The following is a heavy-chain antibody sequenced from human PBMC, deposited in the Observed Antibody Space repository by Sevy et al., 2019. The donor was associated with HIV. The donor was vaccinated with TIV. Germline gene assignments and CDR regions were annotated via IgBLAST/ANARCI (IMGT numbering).Heavy chain of an antibody. CDR2: IIPIFGTA. Sequence: ASVKVSCKASGGTFSSYAISWVRQAPGQGLEWMGGIIPIFGTANYAQKFQGRVTITADKSTSTAYMELSSLRSEDTAVYYCARDPIQGYCSSTSCYRWAFDIWGQGTMFTVSS. CDR1: GGTFSSYA. CDR3: ARDPIQGYCSSTSCYRWAFDI. J-gene: IGHJ3*02. V-gene: IGHV1-69*06. D-gene: IGHD2-2*02.